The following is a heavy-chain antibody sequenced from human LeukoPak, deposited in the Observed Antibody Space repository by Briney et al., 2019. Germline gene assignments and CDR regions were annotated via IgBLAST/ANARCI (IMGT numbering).Heavy chain of an antibody. V-gene: IGHV1-69*05. D-gene: IGHD4-23*01. J-gene: IGHJ4*02. CDR3: ATRRGDYGGNLFDY. CDR1: GGTFSSYA. Sequence: GASVKVPCKASGGTFSSYAISWVRQAPGQGLEWMGGIIPIFGTANYAQKFQGRVTITTDESTSTAYMELSSLRSEDTAVYYCATRRGDYGGNLFDYWGQGTLVTVSS. CDR2: IIPIFGTA.